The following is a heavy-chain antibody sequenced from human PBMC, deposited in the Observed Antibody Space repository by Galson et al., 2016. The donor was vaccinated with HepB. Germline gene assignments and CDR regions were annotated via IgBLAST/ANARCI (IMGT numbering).Heavy chain of an antibody. Sequence: SVKVSCKASGYTFTGHYLHWVRQAPGQGLESMGWINPHNGGTNYAQKFQGWVTMTRDTSISTAYMELSRLRSNDTAVYYCVREGIAVAGDFDYWGHGTLVTVAS. J-gene: IGHJ4*01. CDR3: VREGIAVAGDFDY. CDR1: GYTFTGHY. CDR2: INPHNGGT. V-gene: IGHV1-2*04. D-gene: IGHD6-19*01.